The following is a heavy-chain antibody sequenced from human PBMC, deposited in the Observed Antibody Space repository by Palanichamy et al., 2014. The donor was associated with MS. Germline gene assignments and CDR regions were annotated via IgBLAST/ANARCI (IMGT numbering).Heavy chain of an antibody. CDR2: ISASGGST. D-gene: IGHD1-20*01. CDR1: GFAFSSYA. Sequence: EVQLLESGGDLVQPGGSLRLSCAGTGFAFSSYAMNWVRQAPGKGLEWVSAISASGGSTYYADSVKGRFTISRDNSKNTLYLQMNILRAEDTAVYFRARVNLITSNFDFWGQGTLVTVSA. CDR3: ARVNLITSNFDF. V-gene: IGHV3-23*01. J-gene: IGHJ4*02.